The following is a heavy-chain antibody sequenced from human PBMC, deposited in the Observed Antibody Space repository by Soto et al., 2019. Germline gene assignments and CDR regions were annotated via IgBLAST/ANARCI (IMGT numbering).Heavy chain of an antibody. J-gene: IGHJ4*02. Sequence: QVHLVESGGGVVRPGGSLRLSCAASGFTFSTHAMHWVRQAPGKGLEWVALISYDGTTKYYADSVKGRFTISRDNSKNTLYLQMISLRGEDMAIYYCARDRPYSSSWYPEYWGQGTLVTVSS. CDR3: ARDRPYSSSWYPEY. CDR1: GFTFSTHA. D-gene: IGHD6-13*01. V-gene: IGHV3-30-3*01. CDR2: ISYDGTTK.